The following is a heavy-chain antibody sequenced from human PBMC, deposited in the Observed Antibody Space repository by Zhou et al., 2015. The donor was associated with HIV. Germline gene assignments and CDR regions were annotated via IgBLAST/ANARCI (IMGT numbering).Heavy chain of an antibody. D-gene: IGHD3-16*02. V-gene: IGHV1-69*01. Sequence: QVQLVQSGAEVKKPGSSVKVSCKASGGTFSSYAISWVRQAPGQGLEWMGGIIPIFGTANYAQKFQGRVTITADESTSTAYMELSSLRSEDTAVYYCARDGYDYVWGSYRYYYYYYMDVWGKGTTVTVSS. CDR3: ARDGYDYVWGSYRYYYYYYMDV. CDR1: GGTFSSYA. J-gene: IGHJ6*03. CDR2: IIPIFGTA.